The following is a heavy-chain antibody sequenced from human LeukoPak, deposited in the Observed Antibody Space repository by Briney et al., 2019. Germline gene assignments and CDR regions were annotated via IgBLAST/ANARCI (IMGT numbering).Heavy chain of an antibody. CDR1: GGTFSSYA. Sequence: SVKVSCKASGGTFSSYAISWVRQAPGQGLEWMGRVIPIFGIANYAQKFQGRVTITADKSTSTAYMELSSLRSEDTAVYYCARVSDNWFDPWGQGTLVTVSS. J-gene: IGHJ5*02. CDR2: VIPIFGIA. V-gene: IGHV1-69*04. D-gene: IGHD2-21*01. CDR3: ARVSDNWFDP.